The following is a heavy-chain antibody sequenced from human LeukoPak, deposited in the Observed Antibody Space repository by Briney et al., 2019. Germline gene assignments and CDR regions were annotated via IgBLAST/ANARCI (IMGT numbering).Heavy chain of an antibody. D-gene: IGHD3-22*01. V-gene: IGHV3-21*01. Sequence: GGSLRLSCAASGFTFSSYSMNWVRQAPGKGLEWVSSISSRSSYIYYADSVKGRFTISRDNAKNSLYLQMNSLRAEDTAVYYCARVFANYYDSSGYSIPDYWGQGTLVTVSS. CDR1: GFTFSSYS. J-gene: IGHJ4*02. CDR2: ISSRSSYI. CDR3: ARVFANYYDSSGYSIPDY.